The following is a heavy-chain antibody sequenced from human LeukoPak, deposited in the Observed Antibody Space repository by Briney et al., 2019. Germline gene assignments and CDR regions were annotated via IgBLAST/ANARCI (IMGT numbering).Heavy chain of an antibody. CDR2: INAGNGNT. V-gene: IGHV1-3*03. CDR1: GYTFTSYG. CDR3: AREILPGIAVAGYNWFDP. Sequence: ASVKVSCKASGYTFTSYGISWVRQAPGQGLEWMGWINAGNGNTKYSQEFQGRVTITRDTSASTAYMELSSLRSEDMAVYYCAREILPGIAVAGYNWFDPWGQGTLVTVSS. J-gene: IGHJ5*02. D-gene: IGHD6-19*01.